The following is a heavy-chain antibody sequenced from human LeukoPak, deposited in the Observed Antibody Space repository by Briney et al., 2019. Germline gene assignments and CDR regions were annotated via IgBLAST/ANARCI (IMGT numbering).Heavy chain of an antibody. V-gene: IGHV3-20*04. CDR1: GFTFDDYG. D-gene: IGHD3-22*01. Sequence: GGSLRLSCAASGFTFDDYGMSWVRQAPGKGLEWVSGINWNGGSTVYADSAKGRFTISRDNVKNSLYLQMNSLRAEDTALYYCARDLDSSCYYYSLDAFDIWGQGTMVTVSS. CDR3: ARDLDSSCYYYSLDAFDI. J-gene: IGHJ3*02. CDR2: INWNGGST.